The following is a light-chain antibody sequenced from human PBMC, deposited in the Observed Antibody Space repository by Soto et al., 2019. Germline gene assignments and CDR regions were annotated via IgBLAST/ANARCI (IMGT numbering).Light chain of an antibody. CDR2: NSN. Sequence: QSVLTQPPSASGTPGQRVTISCSGSSSNIGINSVYWYQQFPGTAPRLLIYNSNQRPSGVPDRFSGSKSGTSASLAIVGLRSEDEATYYCAGWDDSLRGPLFGGGTKVTVL. CDR3: AGWDDSLRGPL. J-gene: IGLJ2*01. CDR1: SSNIGINS. V-gene: IGLV1-47*01.